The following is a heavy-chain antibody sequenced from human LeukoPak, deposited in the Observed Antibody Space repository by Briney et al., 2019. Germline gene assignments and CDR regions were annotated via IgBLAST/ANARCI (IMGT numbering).Heavy chain of an antibody. CDR2: ISAYNGNT. Sequence: ASVTVSCKASGYTFTSYGISWVRQAPGQGLEWMGWISAYNGNTNYAQKLQGRVTMTTDTSTSTAYMELRSLRSDDTAVYYCARDRGSNYYDSSGSSLFDYWGQGTLVTVSS. D-gene: IGHD3-22*01. V-gene: IGHV1-18*01. CDR1: GYTFTSYG. J-gene: IGHJ4*02. CDR3: ARDRGSNYYDSSGSSLFDY.